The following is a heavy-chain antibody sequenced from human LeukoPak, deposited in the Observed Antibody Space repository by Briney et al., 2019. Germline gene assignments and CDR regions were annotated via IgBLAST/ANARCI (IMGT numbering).Heavy chain of an antibody. V-gene: IGHV1-8*01. Sequence: GASVKVSCEASGYTFTSYDVNWVRQATGQGLEWMGWMNPNSGNTGYAQKFQGRVTMTRNTSISTAYMELSSLRSEDTAVYYCARFGEYVWGSYRSDYWGQGTLVTVSS. D-gene: IGHD3-16*02. J-gene: IGHJ4*02. CDR3: ARFGEYVWGSYRSDY. CDR2: MNPNSGNT. CDR1: GYTFTSYD.